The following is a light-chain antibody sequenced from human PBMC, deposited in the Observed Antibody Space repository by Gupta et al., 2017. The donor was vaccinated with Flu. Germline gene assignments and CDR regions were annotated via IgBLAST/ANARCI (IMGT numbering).Light chain of an antibody. J-gene: IGKJ4*01. Sequence: GTAPKLLIYKASNLEIGVPSRFSASGSGTEFTLTISSLQPDDFATYYCQQYNSYVTFGGGTKVEIK. V-gene: IGKV1-5*03. CDR2: KAS. CDR3: QQYNSYVT.